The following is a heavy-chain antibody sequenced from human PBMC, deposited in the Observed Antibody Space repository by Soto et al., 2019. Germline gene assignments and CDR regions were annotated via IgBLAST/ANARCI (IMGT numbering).Heavy chain of an antibody. CDR2: ISAYNGKT. V-gene: IGHV1-18*01. Sequence: ASVKVSCKASGYTFTSYGISWVRQAPGQGLEWMGWISAYNGKTNYAQKFQGRVTMTTDESTSTAYMELSSLRSEDTAVYYCARAPSWWYFDLWGRGTLVTVSS. CDR1: GYTFTSYG. J-gene: IGHJ2*01. CDR3: ARAPSWWYFDL.